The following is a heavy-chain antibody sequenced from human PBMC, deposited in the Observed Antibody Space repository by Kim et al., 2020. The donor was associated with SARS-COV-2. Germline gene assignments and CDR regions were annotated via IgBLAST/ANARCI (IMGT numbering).Heavy chain of an antibody. CDR2: IIHIPGRS. D-gene: IGHD3-22*01. CDR3: ATPIPTYDSSGSRMGGY. Sequence: SVKVFCKASGGTFSSYAISWVVQAPGQGLEWMGRIIHIPGRSTYAQKFQGRVTITAGKSTLTAYMELSSLRYEDTAGYYCATPIPTYDSSGSRMGGYWGQRTLFTVSS. CDR1: GGTFSSYA. J-gene: IGHJ4*02. V-gene: IGHV1-69*04.